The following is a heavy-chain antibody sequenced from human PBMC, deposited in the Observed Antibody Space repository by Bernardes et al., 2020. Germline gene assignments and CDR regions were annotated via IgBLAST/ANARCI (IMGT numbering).Heavy chain of an antibody. CDR2: IKQDGSEK. CDR3: AREGVSDGDFLDY. J-gene: IGHJ4*02. D-gene: IGHD4-17*01. Sequence: GGSLRLSRAASGFTFSSYWMSWVRQAPGKGLEWVANIKQDGSEKYYVDSVKGRFTISRDNAKNSLYLQMNSLRAEDTAVYYCAREGVSDGDFLDYWGQGTLVTVSS. CDR1: GFTFSSYW. V-gene: IGHV3-7*01.